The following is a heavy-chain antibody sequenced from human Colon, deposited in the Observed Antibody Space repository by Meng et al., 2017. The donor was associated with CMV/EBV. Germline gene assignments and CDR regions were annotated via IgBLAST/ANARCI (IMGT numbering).Heavy chain of an antibody. Sequence: CKASGYTFSKYYIYWGRQAPGQGPEWMGIINPTGDSTTLAQKFQGRVTVTRDTSTNTVYMELSSLKSDDTAVYYCASQAATHTYFDFWGHGTLVTVSS. D-gene: IGHD6-13*01. CDR3: ASQAATHTYFDF. CDR2: INPTGDST. J-gene: IGHJ4*01. CDR1: GYTFSKYY. V-gene: IGHV1-46*01.